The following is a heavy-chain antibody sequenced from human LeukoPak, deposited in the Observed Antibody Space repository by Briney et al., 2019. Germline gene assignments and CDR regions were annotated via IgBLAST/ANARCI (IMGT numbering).Heavy chain of an antibody. V-gene: IGHV3-23*01. J-gene: IGHJ6*03. D-gene: IGHD4-17*01. CDR2: LSGSGGTT. CDR1: GFTLSSHA. CDR3: AKGGSTSRVTTSRVVFGYYYFLDV. Sequence: PGWSLRLSCAASGFTLSSHAMSWVRQAPGKGLEWVSSLSGSGGTTYHADSVKGRFSISRDNSKNTLYLQLNSLRAEDTAVYYCAKGGSTSRVTTSRVVFGYYYFLDVWGKGTPVTVSS.